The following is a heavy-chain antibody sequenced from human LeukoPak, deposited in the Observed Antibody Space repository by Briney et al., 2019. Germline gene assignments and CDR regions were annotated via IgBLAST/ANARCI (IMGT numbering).Heavy chain of an antibody. Sequence: PGRSLRLSCAASGFTFSSYAMHWVRQAPGEGLEWVAVISYDGSNKYYADSVKGRFTISRDNSKNTLYLQMNSLRAEDTAVYYCARTTRYDSSGYYYAALDYWGQGTLVTVSS. CDR1: GFTFSSYA. CDR3: ARTTRYDSSGYYYAALDY. CDR2: ISYDGSNK. D-gene: IGHD3-22*01. V-gene: IGHV3-30-3*01. J-gene: IGHJ4*02.